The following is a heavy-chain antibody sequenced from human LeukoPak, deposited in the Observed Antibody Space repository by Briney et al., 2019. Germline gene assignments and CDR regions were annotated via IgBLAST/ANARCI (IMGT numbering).Heavy chain of an antibody. CDR3: AKTVLLWLGEFTYFDY. J-gene: IGHJ4*02. CDR1: GFTFSSYA. CDR2: ISGSGGST. Sequence: GGSLRLSCAASGFTFSSYAMSWVRQAPGKGLEWVSAISGSGGSTYYADSVKGRFTISRDNSKNTLYLQMNSLRAEDTAVYYCAKTVLLWLGEFTYFDYWGQGTLVTVSS. D-gene: IGHD3-10*01. V-gene: IGHV3-23*01.